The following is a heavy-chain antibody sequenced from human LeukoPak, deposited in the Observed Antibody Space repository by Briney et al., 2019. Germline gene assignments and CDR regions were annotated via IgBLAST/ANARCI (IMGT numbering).Heavy chain of an antibody. CDR1: GYTFTGYY. V-gene: IGHV1-2*02. CDR3: ARASGSNDAFDI. Sequence: ASVKVSCKSSGYTFTGYYMHWVRQAPGQGLEWMGWINPNSGGTNYAQKFQGSVTMTRDTSISTAYMELSRLRSDDTAVHYCARASGSNDAFDIWGQGTMVTVSS. D-gene: IGHD1-26*01. CDR2: INPNSGGT. J-gene: IGHJ3*02.